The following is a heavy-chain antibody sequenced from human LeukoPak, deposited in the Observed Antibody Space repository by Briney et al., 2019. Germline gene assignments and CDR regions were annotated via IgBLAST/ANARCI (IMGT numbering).Heavy chain of an antibody. V-gene: IGHV3-7*01. CDR2: IKQDGSEK. J-gene: IGHJ5*02. CDR3: ARDLTISVGPSWFDP. Sequence: GGSLRLSCAASGFTFSSYWMCWVRQAPGKGLEWVANIKQDGSEKYYVDSVKGRFTISRDNAKNSLYLQMNSLRAEDTAVYYCARDLTISVGPSWFDPWGQGTLVTVSS. CDR1: GFTFSSYW. D-gene: IGHD3-3*01.